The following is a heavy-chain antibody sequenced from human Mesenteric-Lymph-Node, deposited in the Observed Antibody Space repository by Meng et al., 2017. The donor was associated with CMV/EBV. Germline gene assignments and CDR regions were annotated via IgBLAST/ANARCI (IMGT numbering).Heavy chain of an antibody. CDR1: GGSISGYY. V-gene: IGHV4-59*01. D-gene: IGHD3-3*01. CDR2: MYYSGST. CDR3: ARVVTIFGAVTDS. J-gene: IGHJ5*01. Sequence: SETLSLTCNVSGGSISGYYWSWIRQPPGKGLEYIAYMYYSGSTNYNPSLKSRVTISVDTSNNQFSLKLTSVTAADTAVYYCARVVTIFGAVTDSWGQGTLVTVSS.